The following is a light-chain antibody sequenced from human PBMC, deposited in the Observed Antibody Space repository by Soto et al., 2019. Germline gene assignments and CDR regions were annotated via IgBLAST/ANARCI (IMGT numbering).Light chain of an antibody. J-gene: IGKJ2*02. V-gene: IGKV1-39*01. CDR3: QQSSSNTRT. CDR1: QPISNY. CDR2: AAS. Sequence: DIQMTQSPSSLSASVGDRVTITCRASQPISNYLNWYQHKPGKAPKVLIYAASNLHSGVPSRFSGTGSGTDFTLTISSLQPEDFATYYCQQSSSNTRTFGQGTKVDI.